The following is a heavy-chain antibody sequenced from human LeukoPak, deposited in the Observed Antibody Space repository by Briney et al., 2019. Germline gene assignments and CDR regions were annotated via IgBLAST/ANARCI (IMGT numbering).Heavy chain of an antibody. D-gene: IGHD3-9*01. J-gene: IGHJ4*02. CDR3: AKDKNYDILTEIDY. CDR1: GFTFSSYG. CDR2: IRYDGSNK. Sequence: GGSLRLSCAASGFTFSSYGMHWVRQAPGKGLEWVAFIRYDGSNKYYADSVKGRFTISRGNSKNTLYLQMNSLRAEDTAVYYCAKDKNYDILTEIDYWGQGTLVTVSS. V-gene: IGHV3-30*02.